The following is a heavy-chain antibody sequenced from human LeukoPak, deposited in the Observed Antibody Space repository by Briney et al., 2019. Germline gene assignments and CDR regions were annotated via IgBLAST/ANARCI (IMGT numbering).Heavy chain of an antibody. Sequence: GGSLRLSCAASRFTFSSYSMNWVRQAPGKGLEWVSSISSSGSYIYYADSVKGRFTISGDNAKNSLYLQMNSLRAEDTAVYYCARDPSSGWYLKGWFDPWGQGTLVTVSS. J-gene: IGHJ5*02. CDR3: ARDPSSGWYLKGWFDP. CDR1: RFTFSSYS. V-gene: IGHV3-21*01. CDR2: ISSSGSYI. D-gene: IGHD6-19*01.